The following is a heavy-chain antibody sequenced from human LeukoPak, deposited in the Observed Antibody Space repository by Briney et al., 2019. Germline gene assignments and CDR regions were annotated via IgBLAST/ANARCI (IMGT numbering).Heavy chain of an antibody. CDR3: ARNYDSRGYYYEDAFDI. CDR2: ISAYNGNT. J-gene: IGHJ3*02. Sequence: ASVKVSCKASGYTFTSYGISWVRQAPGQGLAWMGWISAYNGNTNYAQKLQGRVTMTTDTSTSTAYMELRSLRSDDTAVYNCARNYDSRGYYYEDAFDIWGQGTMVTVSS. V-gene: IGHV1-18*01. CDR1: GYTFTSYG. D-gene: IGHD3-22*01.